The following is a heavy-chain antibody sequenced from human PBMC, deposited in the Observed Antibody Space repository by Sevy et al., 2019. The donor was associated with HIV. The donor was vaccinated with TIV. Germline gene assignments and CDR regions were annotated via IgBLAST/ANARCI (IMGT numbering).Heavy chain of an antibody. CDR3: ALERLFSNVAEYFQN. D-gene: IGHD1-1*01. V-gene: IGHV3-30-3*01. CDR1: GFTFSSFS. Sequence: GGSLRLSCATSGFTFSSFSMHWVRRAPDKGLEWVASISYDGSNKDYADSVKGRFTISRDNSKNSLYLQMNSLRAEDTAVYCCALERLFSNVAEYFQNWGQGTLVTVSS. J-gene: IGHJ1*01. CDR2: ISYDGSNK.